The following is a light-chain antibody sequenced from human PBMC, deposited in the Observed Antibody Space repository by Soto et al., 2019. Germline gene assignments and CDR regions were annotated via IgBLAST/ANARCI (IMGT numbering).Light chain of an antibody. CDR3: QQSYTTLFT. CDR2: AAS. V-gene: IGKV1-39*01. J-gene: IGKJ3*01. Sequence: DIQMTHSPSSLSASVGDRGTITCLTSQSIDNYLNWYQQKPGKAPKLLMFAASTLQSGVPSRFSGSGSETDFTLTISSLQPEDLATYYCQQSYTTLFTFGPGTKVDI. CDR1: QSIDNY.